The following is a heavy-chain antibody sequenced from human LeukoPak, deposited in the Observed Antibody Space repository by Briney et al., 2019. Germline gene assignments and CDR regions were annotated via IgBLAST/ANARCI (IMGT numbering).Heavy chain of an antibody. CDR2: ISGSGGST. Sequence: PGGSLRLSCAASEFTFSSYEMYWVRQAPGKGLEWVSAISGSGGSTYYADSVKGRFTISRDNSKNTLYLQMNSLRAEDTAVYYCAKDRVGGSYWGQYYFDYWGQGTLVTVSS. V-gene: IGHV3-23*01. CDR3: AKDRVGGSYWGQYYFDY. CDR1: EFTFSSYE. J-gene: IGHJ4*02. D-gene: IGHD1-26*01.